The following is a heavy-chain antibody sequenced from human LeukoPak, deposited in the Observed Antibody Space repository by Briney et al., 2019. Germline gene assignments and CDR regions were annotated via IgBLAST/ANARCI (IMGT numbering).Heavy chain of an antibody. CDR1: GGSISSSNW. V-gene: IGHV4-4*02. CDR2: IYHSGST. CDR3: ARDGDDYGDTNWFDP. Sequence: GSLRLSCAVSGGSISSSNWWSWVRQPPGKGLEWIGEIYHSGSTNYNPSLKSRVTISVDKSKNQFSLKLGSVTAADTAVYYCARDGDDYGDTNWFDPWGQGTLVTVSS. D-gene: IGHD4-17*01. J-gene: IGHJ5*02.